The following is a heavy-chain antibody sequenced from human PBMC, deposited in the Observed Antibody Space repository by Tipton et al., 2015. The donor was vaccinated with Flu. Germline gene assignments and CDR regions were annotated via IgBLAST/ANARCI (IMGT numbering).Heavy chain of an antibody. CDR1: EFTFRTNG. V-gene: IGHV3-30*02. CDR2: IRSDETTE. CDR3: AKSGGFDS. Sequence: SLRLSCAASEFTFRTNGMHWVRQAPGKGLEWVAHIRSDETTEYADSVKGRFTISRDNSKDMLYLQMNSLRAEDTAVFYCAKSGGFDSWNQGALVIVSS. D-gene: IGHD1-26*01. J-gene: IGHJ4*02.